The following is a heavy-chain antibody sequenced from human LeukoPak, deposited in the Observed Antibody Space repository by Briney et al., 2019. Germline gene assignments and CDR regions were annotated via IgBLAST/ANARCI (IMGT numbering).Heavy chain of an antibody. D-gene: IGHD6-19*01. CDR1: GFTFDDYS. V-gene: IGHV3-9*03. Sequence: GGSLRLSCAASGFTFDDYSMHWVRQAPGKGLEWVSGISWNRGSIGYADSAKGRFTISRDNAKNALYLQMNSLRAGELGMYFLAKDIGAVAGAASTFDIWGQGTMVTVSS. CDR2: ISWNRGSI. J-gene: IGHJ3*02. CDR3: AKDIGAVAGAASTFDI.